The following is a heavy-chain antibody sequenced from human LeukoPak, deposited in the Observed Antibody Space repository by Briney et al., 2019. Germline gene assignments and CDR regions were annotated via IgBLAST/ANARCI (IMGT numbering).Heavy chain of an antibody. Sequence: ASVKVSCKASGYTFTGYYIHWVRQAPGQGLEWMGWINPNSGDTHYAQKFQGRVTMTRDTSISTAYMELSRLRSDDTAVYYCARDISPTLRLGGDYYYYGMDVWGQGTTVTVSS. CDR1: GYTFTGYY. CDR2: INPNSGDT. V-gene: IGHV1-2*02. CDR3: ARDISPTLRLGGDYYYYGMDV. D-gene: IGHD3-16*01. J-gene: IGHJ6*02.